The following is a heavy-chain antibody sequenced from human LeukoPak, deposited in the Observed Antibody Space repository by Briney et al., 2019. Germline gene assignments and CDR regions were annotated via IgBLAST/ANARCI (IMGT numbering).Heavy chain of an antibody. CDR2: ITSSGAAT. CDR1: GFTFSGYA. Sequence: GGSLRLSCAASGFTFSGYAMSWVRQAPGKGLEWVSSITSSGAATYYADSVKGRFTISRDNSDNTLYLQMNSLRAEDTAVYYCAKDRPNYYGSNGHYYKLNGDCWGQGTLVTVSS. D-gene: IGHD3-22*01. V-gene: IGHV3-23*01. CDR3: AKDRPNYYGSNGHYYKLNGDC. J-gene: IGHJ4*02.